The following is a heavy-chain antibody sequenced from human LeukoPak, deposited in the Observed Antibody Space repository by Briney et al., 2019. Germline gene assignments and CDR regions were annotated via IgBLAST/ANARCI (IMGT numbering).Heavy chain of an antibody. CDR3: ARVFVVGATPGMDV. CDR1: GGSISSYY. D-gene: IGHD1-26*01. CDR2: IYYSGST. J-gene: IGHJ6*02. V-gene: IGHV4-59*01. Sequence: SETLSPTCTVSGGSISSYYWSWIRQPPGKGLEWIGYIYYSGSTNYNPSLKSRVTISVDTSKNQFSLKLSSVTAADTAVYYCARVFVVGATPGMDVWGQGTTVTVSS.